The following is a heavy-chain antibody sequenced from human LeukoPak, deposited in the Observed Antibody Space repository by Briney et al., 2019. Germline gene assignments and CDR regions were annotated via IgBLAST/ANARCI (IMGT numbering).Heavy chain of an antibody. CDR3: ARDRGASSGWLPDYYYYYGMDV. Sequence: GASVKVSCKASGYTFTGYYMHWVRQAPGQGLEWMGWISAYNGNTNYAQKLQGRVTMTTDTSTSTAYMELRSLRSDDTAVYYCARDRGASSGWLPDYYYYYGMDVWGQGTTVTVSS. CDR2: ISAYNGNT. J-gene: IGHJ6*02. CDR1: GYTFTGYY. V-gene: IGHV1-18*04. D-gene: IGHD6-19*01.